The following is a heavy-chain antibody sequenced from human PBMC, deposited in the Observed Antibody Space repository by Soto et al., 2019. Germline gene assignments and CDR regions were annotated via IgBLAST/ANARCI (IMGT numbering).Heavy chain of an antibody. Sequence: GGSLRLSCAASGFTFSSYAMSWVRQAPGKGLVWVSRINSDGSTTSYADSVKGRFTISRDNAKNTLYLQMNSLRAEDTAVYYCARTPGYGVYDYWGQGTLVTVSS. D-gene: IGHD4-17*01. CDR2: INSDGSTT. J-gene: IGHJ4*02. CDR1: GFTFSSYA. CDR3: ARTPGYGVYDY. V-gene: IGHV3-74*01.